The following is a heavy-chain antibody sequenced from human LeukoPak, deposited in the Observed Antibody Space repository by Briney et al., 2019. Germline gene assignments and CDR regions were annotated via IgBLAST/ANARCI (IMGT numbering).Heavy chain of an antibody. CDR2: INPKSGGT. CDR1: GYTFTGYY. Sequence: ASVKVSCTASGYTFTGYYMHWVRQAPGQGLEWVGWINPKSGGTTYARKFQGRVTMTRDTSISTAYMELSRLRSDDTAVYYCARNFYFDSSGYYHYWGQGTLVTVSS. D-gene: IGHD3-22*01. J-gene: IGHJ4*02. V-gene: IGHV1-2*02. CDR3: ARNFYFDSSGYYHY.